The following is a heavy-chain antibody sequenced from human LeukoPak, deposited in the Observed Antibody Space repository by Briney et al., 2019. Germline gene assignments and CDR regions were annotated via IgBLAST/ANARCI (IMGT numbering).Heavy chain of an antibody. D-gene: IGHD1-1*01. CDR2: ISGSGGST. CDR3: ARRQLNLDP. J-gene: IGHJ5*02. CDR1: GFTFSNYA. Sequence: PGGSLRLSCAASGFTFSNYAMSWVRQAPGKGLEWVSDISGSGGSTYYADSVKGRFTISRDNSKNTLFLQIYSLRAEDTAVYYCARRQLNLDPWGQGTLVTVSS. V-gene: IGHV3-23*01.